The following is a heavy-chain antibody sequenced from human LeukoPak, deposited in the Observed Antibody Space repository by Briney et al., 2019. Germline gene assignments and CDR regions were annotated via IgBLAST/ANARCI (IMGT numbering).Heavy chain of an antibody. J-gene: IGHJ4*02. CDR1: GGSFSGYY. CDR3: AGGSYDFWSGYSDY. CDR2: IYYSGST. Sequence: SETLSLTCAVYGGSFSGYYWSWIRQPPGKGLEWIGYIYYSGSTNYNPSLKSRVTISVDTSKNQFSLKLSSVTAADTAVYYCAGGSYDFWSGYSDYWGQGTLVTVSS. D-gene: IGHD3-3*01. V-gene: IGHV4-59*08.